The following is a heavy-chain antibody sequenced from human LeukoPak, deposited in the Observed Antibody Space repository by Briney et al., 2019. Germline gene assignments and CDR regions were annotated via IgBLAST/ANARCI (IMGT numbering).Heavy chain of an antibody. Sequence: GGSLRLSCAASGFSVSSKYMNWVRQAPGKGLEWVSVIYSDDSTYYADSVKGRFTISRDNSKNTLYLQMNSLRAEDTAVYYCAELGITMIGGVWGKGTTVTISS. V-gene: IGHV3-53*01. J-gene: IGHJ6*04. CDR1: GFSVSSKY. D-gene: IGHD3-10*02. CDR2: IYSDDST. CDR3: AELGITMIGGV.